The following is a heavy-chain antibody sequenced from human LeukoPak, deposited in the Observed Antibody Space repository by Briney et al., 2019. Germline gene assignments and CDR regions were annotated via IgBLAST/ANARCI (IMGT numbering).Heavy chain of an antibody. CDR1: GYSISSGYY. J-gene: IGHJ4*02. Sequence: SETLSLTCTVSGYSISSGYYWGWIRQPPGKGLEWIGSIYHSGSTNYNPSLKSRVTISVDTSKNQFSLKLSSVTAADTAVYYCASLSSSSWYVPPRSYWGQGTLVTVSS. D-gene: IGHD6-13*01. CDR3: ASLSSSSWYVPPRSY. V-gene: IGHV4-38-2*02. CDR2: IYHSGST.